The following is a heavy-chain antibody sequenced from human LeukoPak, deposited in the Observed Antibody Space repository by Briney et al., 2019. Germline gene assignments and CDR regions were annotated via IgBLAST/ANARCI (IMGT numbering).Heavy chain of an antibody. CDR1: GGTFTNYA. J-gene: IGHJ4*02. CDR3: ARGGIDCSGGSCFDDFDH. CDR2: IIPIVGIA. V-gene: IGHV1-69*04. D-gene: IGHD2-15*01. Sequence: SVKVSCKASGGTFTNYAINWVRQAPGQGLEWMGRIIPIVGIANYAQKFQGRVTITADKSTTTAHMELSSLRSEDTAVYYCARGGIDCSGGSCFDDFDHWGQGTLVTVSS.